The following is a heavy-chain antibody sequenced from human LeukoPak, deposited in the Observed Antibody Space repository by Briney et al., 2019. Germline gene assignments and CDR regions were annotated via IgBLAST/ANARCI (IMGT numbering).Heavy chain of an antibody. CDR3: ARGGSGYYGSRVSSYYYGYMDV. J-gene: IGHJ6*03. Sequence: GGSLRLSCAASGFMFSSYAMHWVRQAPGKGLEWVAVISYDGSNKYYADSVKGRFTISRDNSKNTLYLQMISLRGEDTAVYYCARGGSGYYGSRVSSYYYGYMDVWGKGTTVTVSS. CDR2: ISYDGSNK. D-gene: IGHD3-10*01. CDR1: GFMFSSYA. V-gene: IGHV3-30*04.